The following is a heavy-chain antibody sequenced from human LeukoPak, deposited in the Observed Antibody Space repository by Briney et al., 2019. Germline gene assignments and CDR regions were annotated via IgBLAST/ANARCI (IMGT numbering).Heavy chain of an antibody. V-gene: IGHV1-18*01. Sequence: ASVKVSCKASNYTFTSYGISWVRQAPGQGLEWMAWINAYNGDTNFAQKFQGRVTLTTETSTSTAYMELRSLRSDDTAVYFCARDGSGVWFDYWGQGTLVTVSS. CDR3: ARDGSGVWFDY. CDR2: INAYNGDT. J-gene: IGHJ4*02. CDR1: NYTFTSYG. D-gene: IGHD3-10*01.